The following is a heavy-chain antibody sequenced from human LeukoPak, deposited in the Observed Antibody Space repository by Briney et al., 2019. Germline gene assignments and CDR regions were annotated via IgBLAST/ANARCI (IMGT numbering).Heavy chain of an antibody. J-gene: IGHJ4*02. CDR2: ISGSGGST. CDR3: AKDSITMIVVVIPRLEYYFDY. V-gene: IGHV3-23*01. CDR1: GFTFSSYA. Sequence: GGSLRLSCAASGFTFSSYAMSWVRQAPGKGLEWVSAISGSGGSTYYADSVKGRFTISRDNSKNTLYLQMNSLRAEDTAVYYCAKDSITMIVVVIPRLEYYFDYWSQGTLVTVSS. D-gene: IGHD3-22*01.